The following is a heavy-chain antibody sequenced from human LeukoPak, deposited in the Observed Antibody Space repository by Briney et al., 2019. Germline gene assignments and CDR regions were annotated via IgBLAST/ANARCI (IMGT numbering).Heavy chain of an antibody. Sequence: PSQTLSLTCTVSGDSISGYYWSWIRQPPGKGLEWIGYIYYSGITNYNPSLKSRVTMSVDTPKNQFSLKLSSVTAADTALYYCARLNRAGYNSGWNPLDYWGQGTLVTVSS. J-gene: IGHJ4*02. D-gene: IGHD6-25*01. CDR3: ARLNRAGYNSGWNPLDY. CDR1: GDSISGYY. CDR2: IYYSGIT. V-gene: IGHV4-59*08.